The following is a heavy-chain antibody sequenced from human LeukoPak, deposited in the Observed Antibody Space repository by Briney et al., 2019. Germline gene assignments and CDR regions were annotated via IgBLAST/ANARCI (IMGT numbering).Heavy chain of an antibody. CDR2: IKQDGSEK. Sequence: GGSLRLSCAASGFTFSNYWMIWVRQAPGKGLEWVASIKQDGSEKQYVGSVRGRFTISGDNAKNVLDLQMNSLTAEDTAVYCCAKDIHYFQSDYWGQGTLVTVSS. CDR1: GFTFSNYW. V-gene: IGHV3-7*01. D-gene: IGHD3-10*01. J-gene: IGHJ4*02. CDR3: AKDIHYFQSDY.